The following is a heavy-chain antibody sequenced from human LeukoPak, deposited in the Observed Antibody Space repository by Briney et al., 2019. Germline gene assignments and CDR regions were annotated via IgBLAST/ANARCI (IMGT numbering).Heavy chain of an antibody. CDR1: GYTFTSYG. V-gene: IGHV1-69*05. CDR3: ASHDYGDHVGAFDI. D-gene: IGHD4-17*01. CDR2: IIPIFGTA. J-gene: IGHJ3*02. Sequence: SVKVSCKASGYTFTSYGISWVRQAPGQGLEWMGGIIPIFGTANYAQKFQGRVTITTDESTSTAYMELSSLRSEDTAVYYCASHDYGDHVGAFDIWGQGTMVTVSS.